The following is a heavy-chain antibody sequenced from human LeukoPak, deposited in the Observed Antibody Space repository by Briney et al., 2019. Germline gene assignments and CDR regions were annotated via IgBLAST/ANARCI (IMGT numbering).Heavy chain of an antibody. CDR1: GDSLSSSY. J-gene: IGHJ4*02. CDR3: ARDCSGGNCYLGVIDY. V-gene: IGHV4-4*07. D-gene: IGHD2-15*01. Sequence: SETLSLTCTVSGDSLSSSYWSWVRQPAGKGLEWIGRIYTSGYTNYNPSLRSRVTLSVETSKNQFSLKLTSVTDADAAVYYCARDCSGGNCYLGVIDYWGQGTQVIVSS. CDR2: IYTSGYT.